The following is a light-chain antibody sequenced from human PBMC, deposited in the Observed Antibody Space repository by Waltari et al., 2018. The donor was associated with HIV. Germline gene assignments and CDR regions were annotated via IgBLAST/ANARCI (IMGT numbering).Light chain of an antibody. CDR2: DVS. J-gene: IGLJ2*01. CDR1: SSDVGGSDY. Sequence: QSALTQPRSVSGSPGQSVTISCPGTSSDVGGSDYVSWYQPHPGKAPKVIISDVSRRPSGVPDRFSASKSGNTASLTISGLQAADEADYFCCSYASNYILIFGGGTKLTVL. CDR3: CSYASNYILI. V-gene: IGLV2-11*01.